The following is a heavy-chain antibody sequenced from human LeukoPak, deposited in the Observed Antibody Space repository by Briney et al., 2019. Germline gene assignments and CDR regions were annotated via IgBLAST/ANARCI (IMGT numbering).Heavy chain of an antibody. D-gene: IGHD2-15*01. CDR3: ARALTYCSTVSCTYFDY. J-gene: IGHJ4*02. Sequence: SETLSLTCTVSADSISSYYWSWIRQPPGKGLEWIGYIYFSGSTNYNPSPKSRVIISVDTSKNQFSLKLSSVTAADTAVYYCARALTYCSTVSCTYFDYWGQGTLVTVSS. V-gene: IGHV4-59*01. CDR1: ADSISSYY. CDR2: IYFSGST.